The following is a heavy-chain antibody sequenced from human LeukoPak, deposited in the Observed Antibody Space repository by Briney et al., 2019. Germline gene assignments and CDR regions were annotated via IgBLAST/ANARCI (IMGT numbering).Heavy chain of an antibody. CDR1: GYTFSSYA. Sequence: PGGSLRLSCAASGYTFSSYAMSWIRQAPGKGLEWVSAISGSGGSTYYADSVKGRFTISRDNSKNTLYLQMNSLRAEDTAVYYCAKVTGRLGIPDWGQGTLVTVSS. D-gene: IGHD7-27*01. V-gene: IGHV3-23*01. CDR3: AKVTGRLGIPD. J-gene: IGHJ4*02. CDR2: ISGSGGST.